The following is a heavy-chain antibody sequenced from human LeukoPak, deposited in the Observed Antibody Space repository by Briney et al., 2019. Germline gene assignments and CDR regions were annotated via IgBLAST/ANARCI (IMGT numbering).Heavy chain of an antibody. CDR3: ARSLGYGDHVDY. V-gene: IGHV4-61*02. CDR2: IYSTGST. Sequence: PSQTLSLTCTVSGGSIRSGNYYWSWVRQPAGKKLEWIGRIYSTGSTYYNPSLKSRVTISVDTSKNQFSLKLSSVTAADTALYYCARSLGYGDHVDYWGQGTLVTVSS. D-gene: IGHD4-17*01. CDR1: GGSIRSGNYY. J-gene: IGHJ4*02.